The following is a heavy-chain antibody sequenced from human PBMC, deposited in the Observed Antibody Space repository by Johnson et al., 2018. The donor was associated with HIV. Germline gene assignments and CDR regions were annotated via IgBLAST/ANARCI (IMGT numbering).Heavy chain of an antibody. J-gene: IGHJ3*02. Sequence: VQLVESGGGLVKPGGSLRLSCAASGFTFSNAWMSWVRQAPGKGLEWVGRIKSKTDGGTTDYAAPVKGRFTISRDDSKNTLYLQMNSLRAEDTAVYYCAKVLASWPPDSRYAFDIWGQGTFVTVAS. CDR1: GFTFSNAW. V-gene: IGHV3-15*01. CDR2: IKSKTDGGTT. CDR3: AKVLASWPPDSRYAFDI. D-gene: IGHD3-22*01.